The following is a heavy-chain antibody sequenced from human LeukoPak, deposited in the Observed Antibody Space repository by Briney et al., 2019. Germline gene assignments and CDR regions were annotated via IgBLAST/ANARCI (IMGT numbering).Heavy chain of an antibody. V-gene: IGHV3-48*04. Sequence: GGSLRLSCAASGFTFRSYTMNWVRQAPGKGLEWVSYISSTSSNIYYADSVKGRFTISRDNAKNSLYLQMNSLRAEDTAVYYCARFEATSGRYAVDYWGQGTLVTVSS. CDR1: GFTFRSYT. CDR2: ISSTSSNI. D-gene: IGHD1-26*01. CDR3: ARFEATSGRYAVDY. J-gene: IGHJ4*02.